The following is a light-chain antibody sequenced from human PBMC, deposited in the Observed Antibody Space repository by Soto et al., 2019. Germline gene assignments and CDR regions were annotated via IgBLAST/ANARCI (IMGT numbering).Light chain of an antibody. Sequence: EIVLTQSPGTLSLSPGERATLSCRASQSVSSTCLAWYRQKPGQAPRLLIYGASSRATGIPDRFSGSGSGTDLTLTIGRLEPEAFAVYYCQQAGSSPQTFGQGTKVEI. V-gene: IGKV3-20*01. CDR1: QSVSSTC. CDR2: GAS. J-gene: IGKJ1*01. CDR3: QQAGSSPQT.